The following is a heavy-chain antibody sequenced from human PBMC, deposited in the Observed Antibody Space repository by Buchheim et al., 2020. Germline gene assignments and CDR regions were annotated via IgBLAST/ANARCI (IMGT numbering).Heavy chain of an antibody. J-gene: IGHJ4*02. CDR3: AKDIPDWGSGFDY. CDR1: GFTFSTYA. D-gene: IGHD7-27*01. Sequence: EVQLLESGGGLVQPGGSLRLSCAASGFTFSTYAMSWVRQAPGKGLEWVSAISGSGDSTNCADSVKGRFTISRDNSKNTLYLQMDSLRAEDTALYYCAKDIPDWGSGFDYWGQGTL. CDR2: ISGSGDST. V-gene: IGHV3-23*01.